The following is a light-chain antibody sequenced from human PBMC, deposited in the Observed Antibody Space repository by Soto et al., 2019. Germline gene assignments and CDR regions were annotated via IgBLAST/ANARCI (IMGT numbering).Light chain of an antibody. V-gene: IGLV2-14*01. Sequence: QSVLTQPASVSGSPGQSITISCTGTSRDVGGYNSVSWYQQHPGKAPKLMIYEVTNRPSGVSNRFSGSKSGNTASLIISGLQAEDEADYYCSSYTSGSALYVFGTGTKVTVL. CDR3: SSYTSGSALYV. J-gene: IGLJ1*01. CDR2: EVT. CDR1: SRDVGGYNS.